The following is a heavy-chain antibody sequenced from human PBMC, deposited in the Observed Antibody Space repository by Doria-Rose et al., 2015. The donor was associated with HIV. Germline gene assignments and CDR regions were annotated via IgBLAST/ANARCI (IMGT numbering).Heavy chain of an antibody. D-gene: IGHD3-3*01. V-gene: IGHV3-9*01. CDR1: GFSFESYA. CDR2: ISRDSGAK. J-gene: IGHJ6*03. Sequence: VQLAESGGGLVQPGRSLRLSRVGSGFSFESYAMHWVRLAPGKGLEWVAGISRDSGAKGNADSVEGRFAISRDNAKKSVYLEMRSLRPEDTAFYYCAKTPIIGPKYYFYMDVWGKGTSVTVSS. CDR3: AKTPIIGPKYYFYMDV.